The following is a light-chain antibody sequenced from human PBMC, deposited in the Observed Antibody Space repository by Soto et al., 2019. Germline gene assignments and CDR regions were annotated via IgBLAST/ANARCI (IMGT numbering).Light chain of an antibody. J-gene: IGKJ1*01. CDR3: QQYGSSPWT. V-gene: IGKV3-20*01. CDR2: GAS. CDR1: QSVSSSY. Sequence: EIVLTQAPGTLSFSPGERATLSCRASQSVSSSYLAWYQQKPGQPPRPLIYGASSRAIGIPDRFSGSGSGTDFTLTISRLEPEDFAVYYCQQYGSSPWTFGQGTKV.